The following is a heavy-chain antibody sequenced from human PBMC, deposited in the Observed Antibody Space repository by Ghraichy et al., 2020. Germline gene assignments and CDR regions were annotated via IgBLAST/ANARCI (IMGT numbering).Heavy chain of an antibody. V-gene: IGHV4-59*01. D-gene: IGHD3-22*01. CDR2: IYYSGST. Sequence: SQTLSLTCTVSGGSISNYYWSWIRQPPGKGLEWIGYIYYSGSTNYNPSLKSRVTISVNTSKNQFSLKLSSVTAADTAVYYCARGGTMIVVANVMGFDYWGQGTLVTVSS. J-gene: IGHJ4*02. CDR1: GGSISNYY. CDR3: ARGGTMIVVANVMGFDY.